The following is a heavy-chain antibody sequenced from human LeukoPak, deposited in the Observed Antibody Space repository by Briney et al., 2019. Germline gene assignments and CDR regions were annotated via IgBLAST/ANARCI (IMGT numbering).Heavy chain of an antibody. V-gene: IGHV3-73*01. CDR3: TQTVDTALVDFFDP. J-gene: IGHJ5*02. CDR2: IRSKPNIYAT. D-gene: IGHD5-18*01. Sequence: PGGSLRLSCAASGFTFSGSALHWVRQPPGKGLEWLGRIRSKPNIYATAYAASVRGRFTISRDDSKNTTYLQMSGLKAEDTAVYYCTQTVDTALVDFFDPWGLGTLVTVSS. CDR1: GFTFSGSA.